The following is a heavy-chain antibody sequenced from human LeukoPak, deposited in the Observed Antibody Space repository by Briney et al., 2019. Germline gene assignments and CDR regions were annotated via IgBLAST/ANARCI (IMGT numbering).Heavy chain of an antibody. J-gene: IGHJ4*02. CDR3: AKDQALYCSGTSCYLFDY. V-gene: IGHV3-23*01. Sequence: GGSLRLSCAASGFTFSSYAMSWVRQAPGKGLEWVSAISGSGGSTYYADSVKGRFTISRDNSKNTLYLQMNSLRAEDTAVYYCAKDQALYCSGTSCYLFDYWGQGTLVTVSS. D-gene: IGHD2-2*01. CDR1: GFTFSSYA. CDR2: ISGSGGST.